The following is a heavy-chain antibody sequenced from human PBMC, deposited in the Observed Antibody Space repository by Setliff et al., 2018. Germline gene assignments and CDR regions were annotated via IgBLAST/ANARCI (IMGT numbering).Heavy chain of an antibody. V-gene: IGHV4-4*07. CDR1: GGSISSYY. CDR3: ARLHYDYVWGSYRTSDYYYYYYMDV. CDR2: IYIGSNT. J-gene: IGHJ6*03. D-gene: IGHD3-16*02. Sequence: SETLSLTCTVSGGSISSYYWSWIRQPAGKGLEWIGHIYIGSNTHYNPSLQSRVTMSLDTSKNQFSLKLSSVTAADTAVYYCARLHYDYVWGSYRTSDYYYYYYMDVWGKGTTVTVSS.